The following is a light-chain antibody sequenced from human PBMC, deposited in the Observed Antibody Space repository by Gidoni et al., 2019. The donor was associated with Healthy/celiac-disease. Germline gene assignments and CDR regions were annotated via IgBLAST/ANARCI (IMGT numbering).Light chain of an antibody. Sequence: QSVLTQPPSASGTPGQRVTISCSGSSSNIGSNYVYWYQQLPGTAPKLLIYRNNQRPSGVPDRFSGSKSGTSASLAISGLRSEDEAYYYCAAWDDSLSGPWVFGGGTKLTVL. V-gene: IGLV1-47*01. CDR2: RNN. CDR3: AAWDDSLSGPWV. J-gene: IGLJ3*02. CDR1: SSNIGSNY.